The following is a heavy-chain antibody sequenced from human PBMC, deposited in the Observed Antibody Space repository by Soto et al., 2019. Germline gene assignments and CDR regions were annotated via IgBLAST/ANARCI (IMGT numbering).Heavy chain of an antibody. D-gene: IGHD5-18*01. CDR2: ISSNGGST. CDR3: ARPGTRGGYSYGILPYYYYMDV. CDR1: GFTFSSYA. Sequence: GGSLRLSCVASGFTFSSYAMHWVRQAPGKGLEYVSAISSNGGSTYYANSVKGRFTISRDNSKNTLYLQMGSLRAEDMAVYYCARPGTRGGYSYGILPYYYYMDVWGKGTTVTVSS. J-gene: IGHJ6*03. V-gene: IGHV3-64*01.